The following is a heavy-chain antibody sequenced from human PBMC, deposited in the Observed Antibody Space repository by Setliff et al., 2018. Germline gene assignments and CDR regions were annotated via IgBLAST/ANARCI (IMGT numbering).Heavy chain of an antibody. V-gene: IGHV1-69-2*01. J-gene: IGHJ4*02. CDR1: GYSFIDYY. CDR3: AIDYGPTGTPYH. D-gene: IGHD1-1*01. Sequence: EASVKVSCKSSGYSFIDYYIHWVRQVPGEGLEALGRIDPRDDFTVYAERFKDRLTITADTSTDTSYMEMSSLRFEDTAVYYCAIDYGPTGTPYHWGQGTPVTVSS. CDR2: IDPRDDFT.